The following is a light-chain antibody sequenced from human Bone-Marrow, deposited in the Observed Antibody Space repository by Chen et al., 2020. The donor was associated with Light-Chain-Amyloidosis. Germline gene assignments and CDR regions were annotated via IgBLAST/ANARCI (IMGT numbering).Light chain of an antibody. Sequence: SYELTQPPSVSVSPGQTARITCSGDDLPTKYAYWYQQKPGQAPGLVIHRDTERPSGISARVSGSSSGTTATLTISGVQAEDEADYHCQSADSSGTYEVIFGGGTKLTVL. J-gene: IGLJ2*01. V-gene: IGLV3-25*03. CDR3: QSADSSGTYEVI. CDR1: DLPTKY. CDR2: RDT.